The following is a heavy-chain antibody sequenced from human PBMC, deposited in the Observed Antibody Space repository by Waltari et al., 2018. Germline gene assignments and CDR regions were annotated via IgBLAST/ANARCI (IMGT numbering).Heavy chain of an antibody. CDR3: SRGTDAYKSGNY. V-gene: IGHV4-34*01. D-gene: IGHD3-10*01. CDR2: IHPSGNI. CDR1: GETLSGYY. Sequence: QVQLQQWGAGLLKPSETLSLTCAVYGETLSGYYWIWTRHSPGKGLEWIGEIHPSGNIHYNPSLKSRLSISGDASKIQFSLKLNSMTAADTAVYYCSRGTDAYKSGNYWGQGTLVSVSS. J-gene: IGHJ4*02.